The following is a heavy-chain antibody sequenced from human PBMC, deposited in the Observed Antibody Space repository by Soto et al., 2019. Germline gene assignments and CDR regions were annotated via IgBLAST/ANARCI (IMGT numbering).Heavy chain of an antibody. Sequence: RASVKVSCKASGYMFTSYDINWVRQAAGQGLEWLGRMNPNNGKTDYAQKFQGRLTMTRDTSTSTVYMELSSLRSEDTAVYYCARGFSYYYDSSGYYNWFDPWGQGTLVTVSS. D-gene: IGHD3-22*01. V-gene: IGHV1-8*01. CDR3: ARGFSYYYDSSGYYNWFDP. CDR2: MNPNNGKT. CDR1: GYMFTSYD. J-gene: IGHJ5*02.